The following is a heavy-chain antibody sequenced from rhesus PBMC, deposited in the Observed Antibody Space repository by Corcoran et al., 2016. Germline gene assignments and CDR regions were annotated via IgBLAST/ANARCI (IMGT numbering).Heavy chain of an antibody. J-gene: IGHJ4*01. CDR1: GFPFSNYA. V-gene: IGHV3S5*01. D-gene: IGHD6-25*01. CDR2: INSGGDTT. CDR3: AKRGSGSWNS. Sequence: EVKLVETGGGLVKPGGSLKRSCAASGFPFSNYATTWVRQAPRTGLEWGASINSGGDTTYYTDSVKGRFTIARDNSKNTLSLQMNSLRPEDTAVYYCAKRGSGSWNSWGQGVLVTVSS.